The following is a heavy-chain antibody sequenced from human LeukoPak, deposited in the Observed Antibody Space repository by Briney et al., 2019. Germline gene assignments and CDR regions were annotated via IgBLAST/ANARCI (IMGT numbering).Heavy chain of an antibody. CDR1: GFTLSNYW. V-gene: IGHV3-7*01. CDR2: IKQDGVAK. D-gene: IGHD2-21*01. CDR3: ARESLWAFDY. J-gene: IGHJ4*01. Sequence: GGSLRLSCEASGFTLSNYWMSWVRQAPGKGLEWVANIKQDGVAKYYVDSVKGRFTISRDNAKNSLFLQMNSLRAEDTAVYYCARESLWAFDYWGQETWSPSP.